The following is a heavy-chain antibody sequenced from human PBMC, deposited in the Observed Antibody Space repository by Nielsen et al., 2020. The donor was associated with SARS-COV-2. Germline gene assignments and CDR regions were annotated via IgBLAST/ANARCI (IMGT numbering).Heavy chain of an antibody. J-gene: IGHJ4*02. V-gene: IGHV1-69*02. Sequence: WVRQAPGQGLEWMGRIIPILGIANYAQKFQGRVTITADKSTSTAYMELSSLRSEDTAVYYCARPPNYGSGSYREMAYFDYWGQGTLVTVSS. CDR2: IIPILGIA. CDR3: ARPPNYGSGSYREMAYFDY. D-gene: IGHD3-10*01.